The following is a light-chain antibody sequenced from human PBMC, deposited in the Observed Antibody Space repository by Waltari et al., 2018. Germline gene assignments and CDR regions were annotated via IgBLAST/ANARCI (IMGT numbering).Light chain of an antibody. J-gene: IGKJ2*01. CDR1: QGISSY. CDR3: QQFNSYPYT. V-gene: IGKV1-9*01. CDR2: AAS. Sequence: DIQLTQSPSFLSASVGDRVTITCRASQGISSYLAWYQQKPGKAPKLMIYAASALQSGVPSSFSGSGSGTEFTLTISSLQPEDFATYYCQQFNSYPYTFGQGTKLEIK.